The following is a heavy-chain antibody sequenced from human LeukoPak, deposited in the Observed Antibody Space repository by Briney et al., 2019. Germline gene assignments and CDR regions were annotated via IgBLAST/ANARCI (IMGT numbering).Heavy chain of an antibody. V-gene: IGHV1-2*02. D-gene: IGHD2-2*01. CDR2: INPNSGGT. CDR1: GYTFTGYY. CDR3: ARGITQYCSSTSCYVDYFDY. J-gene: IGHJ4*02. Sequence: WASVKVSCKASGYTFTGYYMHWVRQAPGQGIEWMGWINPNSGGTNYAQKFQGRVTMTRDTSISTAYMELSRLRSDDTAVYYCARGITQYCSSTSCYVDYFDYWGQGTLVTVSS.